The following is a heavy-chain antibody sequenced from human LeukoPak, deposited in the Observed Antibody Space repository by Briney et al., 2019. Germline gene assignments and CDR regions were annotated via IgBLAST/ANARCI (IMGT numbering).Heavy chain of an antibody. Sequence: GGSLRLSCAASGFTFSSYAMSWVRQAPGKGLEWVSAISGSGGSTYYADSVKGRFTISRDNSKNTLYLQMNRLRAEDTAVYYCAGGHYYDSSGYYYFGQGTLVTVSS. CDR2: ISGSGGST. CDR3: AGGHYYDSSGYYY. J-gene: IGHJ4*02. CDR1: GFTFSSYA. V-gene: IGHV3-23*01. D-gene: IGHD3-22*01.